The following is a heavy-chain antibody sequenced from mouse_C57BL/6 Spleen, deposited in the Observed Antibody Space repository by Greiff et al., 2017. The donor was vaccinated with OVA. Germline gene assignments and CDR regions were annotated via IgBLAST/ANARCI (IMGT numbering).Heavy chain of an antibody. J-gene: IGHJ3*01. D-gene: IGHD1-1*01. V-gene: IGHV1-82*01. Sequence: VQLQQSGPELVKPGASVKISCKASGYAFSSSWMNWVQQRPGKGLEWIGRIYPGDGDTNYTGTFKGKATLTADKSSSTAYMQLSSLTSRDSAVCFCAADGDYGSSYGLADWGQGTLVTVSA. CDR3: AADGDYGSSYGLAD. CDR2: IYPGDGDT. CDR1: GYAFSSSW.